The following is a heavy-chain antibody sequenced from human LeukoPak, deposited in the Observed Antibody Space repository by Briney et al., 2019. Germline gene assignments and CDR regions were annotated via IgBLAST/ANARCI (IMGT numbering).Heavy chain of an antibody. CDR2: ISGSGGST. D-gene: IGHD3-22*01. Sequence: GGSLRLSCTASGFSFSNSGINWVRQAPGKGLEWVSSISGSGGSTYHADSVKGRFTISRDNSKNTLYLQMNSLKAEDTAVYYCAKEDRSGSSGYNDYWGQGTLVTVSS. J-gene: IGHJ4*02. CDR3: AKEDRSGSSGYNDY. V-gene: IGHV3-23*01. CDR1: GFSFSNSG.